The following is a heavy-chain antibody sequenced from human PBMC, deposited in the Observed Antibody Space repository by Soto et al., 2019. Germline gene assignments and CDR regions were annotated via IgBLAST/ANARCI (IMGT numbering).Heavy chain of an antibody. CDR2: INPNSGGT. J-gene: IGHJ3*02. CDR3: ARSIAAAGIDAFEI. CDR1: GYTCTGYY. D-gene: IGHD6-13*01. Sequence: GASVKVSCKASGYTCTGYYMHWVRQAPGQGLEWMGWINPNSGGTNYAQKFQGRVTMTRDTSISTAYMELSRLRSDDTAVYYCARSIAAAGIDAFEIWGQGTMVTVSS. V-gene: IGHV1-2*02.